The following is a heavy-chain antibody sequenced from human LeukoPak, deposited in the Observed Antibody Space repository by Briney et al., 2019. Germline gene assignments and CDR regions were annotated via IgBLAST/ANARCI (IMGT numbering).Heavy chain of an antibody. D-gene: IGHD3-10*01. CDR2: ISGSGGST. Sequence: GGSLRLSCAASGFTFSSYEMNWVRQAPGKGLEWVSAISGSGGSTYYADSVKGRFTISRDNSKNTLYLQMNSLRAEDTAVYYCAKLGSGSYYNNIWFDPWGQGTLVTVSS. J-gene: IGHJ5*02. CDR1: GFTFSSYE. V-gene: IGHV3-23*01. CDR3: AKLGSGSYYNNIWFDP.